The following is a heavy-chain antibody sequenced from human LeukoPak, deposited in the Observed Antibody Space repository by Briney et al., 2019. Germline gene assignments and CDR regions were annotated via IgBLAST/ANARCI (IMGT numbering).Heavy chain of an antibody. J-gene: IGHJ4*02. CDR2: IYTSGST. CDR3: ARGFSYSTPDY. CDR1: GGSISSGSYY. V-gene: IGHV4-61*02. Sequence: SQTLSLTCTVSGGSISSGSYYWSWIRQPAGKGLEWIGRIYTSGSTNYNPSLKSRVTISVDRSKNQFSLKLSSVTAADTAVYYCARGFSYSTPDYWGQGTLVTVSS. D-gene: IGHD6-13*01.